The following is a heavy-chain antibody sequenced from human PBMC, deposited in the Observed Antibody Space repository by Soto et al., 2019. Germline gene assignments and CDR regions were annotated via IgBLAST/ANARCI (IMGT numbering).Heavy chain of an antibody. J-gene: IGHJ5*02. CDR3: ATVPGP. CDR2: IYHSGST. V-gene: IGHV4-30-2*01. Sequence: SRSLTCSVSGGSISSGGYSWSCIRQPPGKGLEWIGYIYHSGSTYYNPSLKSRVTISVDRSKNQFSLKLSSVTAADTAVYYCATVPGPWGQGTLVTVSS. CDR1: GGSISSGGYS.